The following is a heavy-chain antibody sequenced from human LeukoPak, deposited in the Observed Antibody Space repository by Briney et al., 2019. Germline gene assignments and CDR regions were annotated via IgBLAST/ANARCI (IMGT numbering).Heavy chain of an antibody. Sequence: PGGSLRLSCAASGFTFSSYSMNWVRQAPGKGLEWVSSISSSSSYIYYADSVKGRFTISRDNAKNSLYLQMNSLRAEDTAVYYCASPRGSYLAQGLDYWGQGTLVTVSS. CDR1: GFTFSSYS. D-gene: IGHD1-26*01. CDR3: ASPRGSYLAQGLDY. V-gene: IGHV3-21*01. CDR2: ISSSSSYI. J-gene: IGHJ4*02.